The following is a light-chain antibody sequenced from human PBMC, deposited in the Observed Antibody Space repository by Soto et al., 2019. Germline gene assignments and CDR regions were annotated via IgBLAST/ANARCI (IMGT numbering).Light chain of an antibody. V-gene: IGKV1-39*01. CDR2: AAS. CDR3: QQSYSTFWT. J-gene: IGKJ1*01. Sequence: DIQMTQSPSSLSASVGDRVTITCRAIQSISSYLNWYQQKPGKAPKLLIYAASSLQSGVPSRFSGSGSGTDFTLTISSLQPEDFATYYCQQSYSTFWTLDQGTKVDIK. CDR1: QSISSY.